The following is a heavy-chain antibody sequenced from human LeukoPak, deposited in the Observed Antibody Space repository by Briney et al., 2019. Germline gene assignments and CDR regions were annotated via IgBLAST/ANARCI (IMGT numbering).Heavy chain of an antibody. CDR2: IYSSGST. V-gene: IGHV4-4*07. Sequence: SETLSLTCSVSAGSISSYYWSWIRQPAGKGLEWIGRIYSSGSTNYNPSLKSRVTMSVDASKNHFSLKLTSVTAADTAIYYCAREAYDTGYDAFDIWGQGTMVTVSS. CDR3: AREAYDTGYDAFDI. CDR1: AGSISSYY. D-gene: IGHD3-22*01. J-gene: IGHJ3*02.